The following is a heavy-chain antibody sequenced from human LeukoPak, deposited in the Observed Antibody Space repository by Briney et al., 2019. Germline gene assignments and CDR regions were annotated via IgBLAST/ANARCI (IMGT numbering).Heavy chain of an antibody. D-gene: IGHD3-22*01. CDR2: ISSSSSTI. J-gene: IGHJ3*02. CDR3: ARESYYDSSGYYYLDAFDI. Sequence: GGSLRLSCAASGFTFSSYSMNWVRQAPGKGLEWVSYISSSSSTIYYADSVKGRFTISRDNAKNSLYLQMNSLRAEDTAVYYYARESYYDSSGYYYLDAFDIWGQGTMVTVSS. CDR1: GFTFSSYS. V-gene: IGHV3-48*01.